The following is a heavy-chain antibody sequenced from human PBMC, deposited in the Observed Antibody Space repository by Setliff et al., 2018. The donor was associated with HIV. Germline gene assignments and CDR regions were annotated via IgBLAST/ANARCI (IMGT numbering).Heavy chain of an antibody. J-gene: IGHJ6*03. D-gene: IGHD2-15*01. CDR1: GYTFVSYD. CDR3: AKTVVLTPYVSYYYYMDV. V-gene: IGHV1-8*02. CDR2: MNPNIGKT. Sequence: ASVKVSCKASGYTFVSYDINWVRQATGQGLEWMGWMNPNIGKTAYAQKFQGRVTMTRNTSISTAYMELSSLTSEDTAVYYCAKTVVLTPYVSYYYYMDVWGKGTTVTVSS.